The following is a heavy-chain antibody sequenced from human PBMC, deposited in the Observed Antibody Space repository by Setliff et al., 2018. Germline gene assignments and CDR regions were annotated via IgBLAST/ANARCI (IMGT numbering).Heavy chain of an antibody. Sequence: SGGSLRLSCLASGFSFSNTKMSWIRQAPGKGLECVANIKQDESEKHYVGSVKGRFTISRDNAKNSLSLKMNSLRAEDTAVYYCARGSRFYIGYYGNYFFHHMDVWGKGTTVTVSS. CDR3: ARGSRFYIGYYGNYFFHHMDV. CDR2: IKQDESEK. D-gene: IGHD3-3*01. V-gene: IGHV3-7*01. J-gene: IGHJ6*03. CDR1: GFSFSNTK.